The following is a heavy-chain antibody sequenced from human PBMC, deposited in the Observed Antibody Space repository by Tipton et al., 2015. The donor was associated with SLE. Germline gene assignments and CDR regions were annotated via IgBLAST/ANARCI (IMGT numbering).Heavy chain of an antibody. Sequence: LRLSCAVYGGSFSGYYWSWIRQPPGKGLEWIGEINHSGSTNYNPSLKSRVTISVDTSKNQSSLKLSSVTAADTAVYYCARGPAFGRKKSYFDYWGQGTLVTVSS. CDR3: ARGPAFGRKKSYFDY. J-gene: IGHJ4*02. CDR2: INHSGST. CDR1: GGSFSGYY. V-gene: IGHV4-34*01. D-gene: IGHD2-15*01.